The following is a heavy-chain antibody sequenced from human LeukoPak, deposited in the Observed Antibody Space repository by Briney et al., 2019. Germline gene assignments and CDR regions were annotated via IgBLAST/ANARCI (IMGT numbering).Heavy chain of an antibody. J-gene: IGHJ4*02. Sequence: SVKVSCKASGGTFSSYAISWVRQAPGQGLEWMGGIIPIFGTANYAQKFQGRVTITADKSTSTAYMELSSLRSEGTAVYYCASKHDYGDYFGYWGQGTPVTVSS. CDR3: ASKHDYGDYFGY. CDR2: IIPIFGTA. V-gene: IGHV1-69*06. CDR1: GGTFSSYA. D-gene: IGHD4-17*01.